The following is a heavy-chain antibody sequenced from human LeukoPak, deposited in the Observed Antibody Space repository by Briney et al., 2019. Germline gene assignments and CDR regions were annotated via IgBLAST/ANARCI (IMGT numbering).Heavy chain of an antibody. J-gene: IGHJ5*02. Sequence: GGSLRLSCAASGFTFSSYAMSWVRQAPGKGLEWVSAISGSGGGTYYADSVKGRFTISRDNSKNTLYLQMNSLRAEDTAVYYCAKVLTRTWWFDPWGQGTLVTVSS. CDR1: GFTFSSYA. D-gene: IGHD1-14*01. CDR2: ISGSGGGT. CDR3: AKVLTRTWWFDP. V-gene: IGHV3-23*01.